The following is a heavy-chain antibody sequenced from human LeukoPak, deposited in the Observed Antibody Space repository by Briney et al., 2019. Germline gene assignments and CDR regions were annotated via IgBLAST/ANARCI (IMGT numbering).Heavy chain of an antibody. V-gene: IGHV5-51*01. CDR2: FYPGDSDT. CDR1: GYSFIYYW. D-gene: IGHD2-2*02. Sequence: GESLKISCEASGYSFIYYWIGWVRQMPGRGLEWVGIFYPGDSDTRYSPSFQGQVTISVDKSISTAYLQWSSLKASDTAMYYCARGQCSSTSCYIYYYGMDVWGQGTTVTVSS. J-gene: IGHJ6*02. CDR3: ARGQCSSTSCYIYYYGMDV.